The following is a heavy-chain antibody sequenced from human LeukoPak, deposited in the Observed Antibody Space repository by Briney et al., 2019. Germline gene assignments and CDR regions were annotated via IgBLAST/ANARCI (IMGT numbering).Heavy chain of an antibody. CDR2: IRSKAYGGTT. Sequence: GGSLRLSCEVSGFTFSSYGMKWGRQAPGKGREWVGFIRSKAYGGTTEYAASVKGRFTISRDDSKSIAYLQMNSLKTEDTAVYYCTRDRGYSSSWYSSYWGQGTLVTVSS. CDR3: TRDRGYSSSWYSSY. CDR1: GFTFSSYG. D-gene: IGHD6-13*01. J-gene: IGHJ4*02. V-gene: IGHV3-49*04.